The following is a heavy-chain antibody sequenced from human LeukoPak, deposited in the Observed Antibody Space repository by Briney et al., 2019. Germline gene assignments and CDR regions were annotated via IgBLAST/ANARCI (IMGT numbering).Heavy chain of an antibody. CDR3: TKEGAVTGSMWFDH. CDR1: GFIFRSYG. J-gene: IGHJ5*02. D-gene: IGHD6-19*01. V-gene: IGHV3-30*18. CDR2: ISSDGRTT. Sequence: GGSLRLSCAASGFIFRSYGIHWVRQAPGKGLEWVAVISSDGRTTYYADSVKSRFTISRDNSKSTMYVQMNSLRTEDTAVYYCTKEGAVTGSMWFDHWGQGTLVTVSS.